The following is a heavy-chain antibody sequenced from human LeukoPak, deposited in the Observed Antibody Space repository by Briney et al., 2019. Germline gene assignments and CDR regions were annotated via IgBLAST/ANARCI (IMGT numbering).Heavy chain of an antibody. Sequence: PGGALRLSCAASGFTFSSYSMNWVRQAPGKGLEWVSSISSSSSYIYYADSVKGRFTISRDNAKNSLYLQMNSLRAEDTAVYYCARDYQVVVVVPAANLYYYYMDVWGKGTTVTVSS. CDR3: ARDYQVVVVVPAANLYYYYMDV. D-gene: IGHD2-2*01. CDR1: GFTFSSYS. V-gene: IGHV3-21*01. CDR2: ISSSSSYI. J-gene: IGHJ6*03.